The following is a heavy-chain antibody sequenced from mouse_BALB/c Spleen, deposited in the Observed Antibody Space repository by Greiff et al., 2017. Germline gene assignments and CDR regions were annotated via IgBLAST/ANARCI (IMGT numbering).Heavy chain of an antibody. D-gene: IGHD2-3*01. V-gene: IGHV1S22*01. J-gene: IGHJ3*01. CDR3: TRSRDGYWGFAY. CDR1: GYTFTSYW. CDR2: IYPGSGST. Sequence: LQQPGSELVRPGASVKLSCKASGYTFTSYWMHWVKQRHGQGLEWIGNIYPGSGSTNYDEKFKSKGTLTVDTSSSTAYMHLSSLTSEDSAVYYCTRSRDGYWGFAYWGQGTLVTVSA.